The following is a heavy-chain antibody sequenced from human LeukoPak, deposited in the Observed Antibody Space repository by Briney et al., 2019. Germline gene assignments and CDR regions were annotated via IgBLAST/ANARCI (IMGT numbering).Heavy chain of an antibody. CDR1: GYTFTSYD. D-gene: IGHD3-9*01. V-gene: IGHV1-8*01. CDR2: MNPNSGNT. Sequence: ASVKVSCKASGYTFTSYDINWVRQATGQGLEWMGWMNPNSGNTGYAQKFQGRVTMSRNTTISTAYMELSSLRSEDTAVYYCARKYYDILTGYGHIDPWGQGTLVPVSS. CDR3: ARKYYDILTGYGHIDP. J-gene: IGHJ5*02.